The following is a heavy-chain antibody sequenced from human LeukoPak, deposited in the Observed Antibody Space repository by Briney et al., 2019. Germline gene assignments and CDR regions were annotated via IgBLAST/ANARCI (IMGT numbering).Heavy chain of an antibody. CDR2: IWYDGSNK. CDR3: ARYSSKWLDA. D-gene: IGHD3-22*01. V-gene: IGHV3-33*01. CDR1: GFTLRSYG. Sequence: GRSLRPSCAASGFTLRSYGMGWVRQAPGKGLEWVAVIWYDGSNKYYADAVKGRFTISRDNSNNTLYLQMNSLRAEDTAVYYCARYSSKWLDAWGQGTLVTVSS. J-gene: IGHJ5*02.